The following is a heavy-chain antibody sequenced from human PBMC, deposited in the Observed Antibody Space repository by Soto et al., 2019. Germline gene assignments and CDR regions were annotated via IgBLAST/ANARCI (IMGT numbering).Heavy chain of an antibody. CDR3: ARDTHEIFGVVVHYYGMAV. CDR1: AFTFGDYT. CDR2: IRSKAHGGKT. D-gene: IGHD3-3*01. Sequence: GGTLRLSCTLSAFTFGDYTMSWIGQAPGEGVERVGFIRSKAHGGKTEYAASLKGRLTISRDDSKSIAYLQVDSLKTQDTAVYYCARDTHEIFGVVVHYYGMAVWGPGPRVT. J-gene: IGHJ6*02. V-gene: IGHV3-49*03.